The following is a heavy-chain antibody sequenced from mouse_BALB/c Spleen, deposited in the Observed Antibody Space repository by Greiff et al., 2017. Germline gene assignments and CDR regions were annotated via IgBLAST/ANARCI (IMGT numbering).Heavy chain of an antibody. V-gene: IGHV5-6-3*01. CDR1: GFTFSSYG. J-gene: IGHJ2*01. Sequence: DVHLVESGGGLVQPGGSLKLSCAASGFTFSSYGMSWVRQTPDKRLELVATINSNGGSTYYPDSVKGRFTISRDNAKNTLYLQMSSLKSEDTAMYYCAKGIDYWGQGTTLTVSS. CDR2: INSNGGST. CDR3: AKGIDY.